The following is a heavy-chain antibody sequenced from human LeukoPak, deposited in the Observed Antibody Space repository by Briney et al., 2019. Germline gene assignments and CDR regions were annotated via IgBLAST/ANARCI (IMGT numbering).Heavy chain of an antibody. CDR2: IYTSGST. D-gene: IGHD3-22*01. CDR1: GGSISSYY. J-gene: IGHJ3*02. CDR3: SRGVGDYYYDSSGDDAFDI. Sequence: SETLSLTCTVSGGSISSYYWSWIRQPAGKGLEWIGRIYTSGSTNYNPSLKSRVTISVDKSKNQFSLKLSSVTAAATAVYYLSRGVGDYYYDSSGDDAFDIWGQGTMVTVSS. V-gene: IGHV4-4*07.